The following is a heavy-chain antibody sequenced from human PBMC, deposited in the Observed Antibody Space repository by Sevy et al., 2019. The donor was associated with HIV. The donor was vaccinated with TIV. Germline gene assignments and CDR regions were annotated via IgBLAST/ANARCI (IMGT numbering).Heavy chain of an antibody. CDR2: ISYDGSNK. D-gene: IGHD1-26*01. CDR3: AKDRVWELGDAFDI. Sequence: GGSLRLSCAASAFTFSSYAMHWVRQAPGKGLEWVAVISYDGSNKYYADSVKGRFTISRDNSKNTLYLQMNSLRAEDTAIYYCAKDRVWELGDAFDIWGQGTMVTVSS. V-gene: IGHV3-30*04. CDR1: AFTFSSYA. J-gene: IGHJ3*02.